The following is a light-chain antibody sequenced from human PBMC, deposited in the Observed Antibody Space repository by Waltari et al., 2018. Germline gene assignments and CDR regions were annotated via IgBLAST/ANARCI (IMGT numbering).Light chain of an antibody. J-gene: IGLJ1*01. CDR3: LLAYGGARRV. V-gene: IGLV7-46*01. CDR2: DTT. CDR1: IGAVPSGLY. Sequence: QAVVTQEPSLTVSPGGTVTLTCGSRIGAVPSGLYPYWIQQKPGQAPITLIYDTTQKHSWTPARFSGSLLGGKAALTLSGAQPEDEAEYYCLLAYGGARRVFGTGTKVTVL.